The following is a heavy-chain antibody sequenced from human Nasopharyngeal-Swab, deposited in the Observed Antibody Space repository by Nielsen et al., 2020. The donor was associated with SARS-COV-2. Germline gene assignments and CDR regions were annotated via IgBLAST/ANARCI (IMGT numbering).Heavy chain of an antibody. D-gene: IGHD2-2*01. Sequence: GGSLRLSCAASGFTFSSYAMSWVRQAPGKGLEWVSAISGSGGSTYYADSVKGRFTISRDNSKNTLYLQMNSLRAEDTAVYYCARDCSSTSCYGNYYYGMDVWGQGTTVTVSS. V-gene: IGHV3-23*01. CDR3: ARDCSSTSCYGNYYYGMDV. J-gene: IGHJ6*02. CDR1: GFTFSSYA. CDR2: ISGSGGST.